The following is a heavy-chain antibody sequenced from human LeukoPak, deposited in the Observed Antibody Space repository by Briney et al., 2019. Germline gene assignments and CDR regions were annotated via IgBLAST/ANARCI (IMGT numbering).Heavy chain of an antibody. D-gene: IGHD5-12*01. V-gene: IGHV4-61*08. Sequence: PSETLSLTCAVSRGSVSSGGYSWNWIRQPPGKGLEWIGYINYSEDTYYNPSLKSRVTISVDTSKNQFSLKLSSVTAADAAVYYCARGLRLPYSGYYYWGQGTLVTVSS. CDR3: ARGLRLPYSGYYY. J-gene: IGHJ4*02. CDR1: RGSVSSGGYS. CDR2: INYSEDT.